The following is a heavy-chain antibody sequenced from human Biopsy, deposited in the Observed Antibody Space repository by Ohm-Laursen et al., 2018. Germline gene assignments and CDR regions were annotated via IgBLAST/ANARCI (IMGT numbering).Heavy chain of an antibody. V-gene: IGHV4-4*07. CDR1: GASISDYY. Sequence: GTLPLTCAVSGASISDYYCVWIRQPAGKGLEWIGLIFTSGSTTYNPSLRSRVPMSVDTTKNQFTLNLSSVTAADTAMYYCAKGYTDYSDSSGFSYYFRYWGQGTLVTVSS. D-gene: IGHD3-22*01. J-gene: IGHJ4*02. CDR2: IFTSGST. CDR3: AKGYTDYSDSSGFSYYFRY.